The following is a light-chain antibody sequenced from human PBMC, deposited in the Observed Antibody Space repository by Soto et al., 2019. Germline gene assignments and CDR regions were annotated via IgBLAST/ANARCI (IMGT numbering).Light chain of an antibody. V-gene: IGLV1-44*01. Sequence: QSVLTQPPSASGTPGQRVTISCSGSSSNIGSHTVNWYQQLPGTAPKLLICRDNQRPSGVPDRFSGSKSGTSASLAISGLLSDDEADYYCAAWDDSLIGYVFGTGTKLTVL. CDR2: RDN. J-gene: IGLJ1*01. CDR3: AAWDDSLIGYV. CDR1: SSNIGSHT.